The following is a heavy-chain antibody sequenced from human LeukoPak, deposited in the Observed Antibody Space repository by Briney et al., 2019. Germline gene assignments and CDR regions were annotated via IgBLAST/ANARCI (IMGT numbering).Heavy chain of an antibody. CDR2: MNPNTGNT. V-gene: IGHV1-8*03. Sequence: GASVKVSCKASGYSFTTLDINWVRQATGQGLEWMGWMNPNTGNTGFAGKFQGRVTITGSTSISTVYMELTSLTSDDTAVYYCARGPLTGEHYHYYMDVWGTGTTITVSS. D-gene: IGHD7-27*01. J-gene: IGHJ6*03. CDR1: GYSFTTLD. CDR3: ARGPLTGEHYHYYMDV.